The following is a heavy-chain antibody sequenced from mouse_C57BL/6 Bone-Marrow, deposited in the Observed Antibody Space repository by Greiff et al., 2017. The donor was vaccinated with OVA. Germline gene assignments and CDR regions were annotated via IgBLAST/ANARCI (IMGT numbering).Heavy chain of an antibody. J-gene: IGHJ2*01. D-gene: IGHD2-5*01. CDR2: IYPRSGNT. Sequence: QVQLKQSGAELARPGASVKLSCKASGYTFTSYGISWVKQRTGQGLEWIGEIYPRSGNTYYNEKFKGKATLTADKSSSTAYMELRSLTSEDSAVYFCARGDYSNYDFDYWGQVTTLTVSS. CDR1: GYTFTSYG. CDR3: ARGDYSNYDFDY. V-gene: IGHV1-81*01.